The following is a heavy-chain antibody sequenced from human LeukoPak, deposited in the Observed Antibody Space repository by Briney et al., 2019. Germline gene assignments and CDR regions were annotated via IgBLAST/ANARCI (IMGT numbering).Heavy chain of an antibody. Sequence: ASVEVSCKASGYTFTSYYMHWVRQAPGQGLEWMGIINPSGGSTSYAQKFQGRVTMTRDTSTSTVYMELSSLRSEDTAVYYCARERGVAVAGEGVDPWGQGTLVTVSS. CDR3: ARERGVAVAGEGVDP. J-gene: IGHJ5*02. D-gene: IGHD6-19*01. V-gene: IGHV1-46*01. CDR2: INPSGGST. CDR1: GYTFTSYY.